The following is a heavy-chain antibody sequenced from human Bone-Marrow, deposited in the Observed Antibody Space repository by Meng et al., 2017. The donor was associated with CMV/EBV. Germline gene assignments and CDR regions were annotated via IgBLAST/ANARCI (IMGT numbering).Heavy chain of an antibody. J-gene: IGHJ4*02. CDR3: AKGGYCSSTSCPFDD. CDR2: ISGSGGST. V-gene: IGHV3-23*01. Sequence: SCAASGFTFSSYAMSWVRQAPGKGLEWVSAISGSGGSTYYADSVKGRFTISRDNSKNTLYLQMNSLRAEDTAVYYCAKGGYCSSTSCPFDDWGQGTLVTVSS. D-gene: IGHD2-2*01. CDR1: GFTFSSYA.